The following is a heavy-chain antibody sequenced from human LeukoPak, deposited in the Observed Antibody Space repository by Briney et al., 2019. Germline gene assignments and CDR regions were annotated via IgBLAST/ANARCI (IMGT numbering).Heavy chain of an antibody. Sequence: ASVKVSCKASGYKFTNYGFSWVRQAPGQGLEWMGWISAYNGNTNYAQKLQGRVTMTTDTSTSTAYMELRSLRSDDTAVYYCARGPVSGSYINWYFDLWGRGTLVTVSS. CDR1: GYKFTNYG. CDR3: ARGPVSGSYINWYFDL. D-gene: IGHD3-3*01. CDR2: ISAYNGNT. J-gene: IGHJ2*01. V-gene: IGHV1-18*01.